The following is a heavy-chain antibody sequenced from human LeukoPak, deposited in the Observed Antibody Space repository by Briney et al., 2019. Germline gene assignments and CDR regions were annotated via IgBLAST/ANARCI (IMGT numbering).Heavy chain of an antibody. D-gene: IGHD3-10*01. V-gene: IGHV4-59*12. CDR3: ARRFYYYGSGSYYMLTYFDY. Sequence: PSETLSLTCTVSGGSISSYYSSWIRHPPGKGLEWIGYIYYSGSTNYNPSLKSRVTISVDTSKNQISLKLSCVTAADTAVYYCARRFYYYGSGSYYMLTYFDYWGQGTLVTVSS. J-gene: IGHJ4*02. CDR2: IYYSGST. CDR1: GGSISSYY.